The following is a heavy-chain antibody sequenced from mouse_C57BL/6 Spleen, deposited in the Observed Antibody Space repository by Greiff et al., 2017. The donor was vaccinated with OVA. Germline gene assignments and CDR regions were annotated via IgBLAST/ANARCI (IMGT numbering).Heavy chain of an antibody. D-gene: IGHD2-4*01. J-gene: IGHJ3*01. CDR3: ANTPIYYDYDSFAY. Sequence: QVQLQQPGAELVKPGASVKLSCKASGYTFTSYWMPWVKQRPGRGLEWIGRIDPNSGGTKYHEKFKSKATLTVDKPSSTAYMQLSSLTSEDSAVYYCANTPIYYDYDSFAYWGQGTLVTVSA. CDR2: IDPNSGGT. CDR1: GYTFTSYW. V-gene: IGHV1-72*01.